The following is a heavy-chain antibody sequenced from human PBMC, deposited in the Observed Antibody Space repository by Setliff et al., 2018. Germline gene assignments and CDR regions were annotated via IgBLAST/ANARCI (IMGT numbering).Heavy chain of an antibody. J-gene: IGHJ4*02. Sequence: SETLSLTCAVSGGSISSGGYSWSWIRQPPGKGLEWIGYIYHSGSTYYNPSLKSRVTISVDRSKNQFSLKLSSVTAADTAVYYCARAGVYYDSSGYYYVPIFDYWGQGTLVTVS. V-gene: IGHV4-30-2*01. CDR3: ARAGVYYDSSGYYYVPIFDY. D-gene: IGHD3-22*01. CDR2: IYHSGST. CDR1: GGSISSGGYS.